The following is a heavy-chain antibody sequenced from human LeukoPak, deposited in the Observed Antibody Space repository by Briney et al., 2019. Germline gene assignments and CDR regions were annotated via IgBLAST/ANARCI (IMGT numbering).Heavy chain of an antibody. CDR1: GFTFSSYG. J-gene: IGHJ3*02. CDR3: AKDSLRYSSSWSPRDALDI. Sequence: QPGGSLRLSCAASGFTFSSYGMHWVRQAPGKGLEWVAFIRYDGSNKYYADSVKGRFTISRDNSKNTLYLQMNSLRAEDTAVYYCAKDSLRYSSSWSPRDALDIWGQGTMVTVSS. V-gene: IGHV3-30*02. D-gene: IGHD6-13*01. CDR2: IRYDGSNK.